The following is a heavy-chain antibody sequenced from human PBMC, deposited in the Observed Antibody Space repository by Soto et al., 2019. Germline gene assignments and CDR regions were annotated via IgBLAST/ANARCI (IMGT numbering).Heavy chain of an antibody. CDR2: IFSSGST. CDR1: GGSINTFY. V-gene: IGHV4-4*07. Sequence: SETLSLTCTVSGGSINTFYRSWVRQPAGKGLEWIGRIFSSGSTSFNPSLESRVAMSVDTSKNHFSLNLSSVTAADMAVYYCAREGSYSAYNFAHGIQLWSFDFWGQGALVTVSS. J-gene: IGHJ4*02. D-gene: IGHD5-12*01. CDR3: AREGSYSAYNFAHGIQLWSFDF.